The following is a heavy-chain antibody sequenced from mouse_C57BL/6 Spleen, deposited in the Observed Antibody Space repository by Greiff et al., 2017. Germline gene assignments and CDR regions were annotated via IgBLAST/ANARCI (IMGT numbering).Heavy chain of an antibody. D-gene: IGHD2-1*01. CDR2: IWRDGGT. Sequence: VKLMESGPGLVAPSPSLSISCTVSGFSLTSYGVSWVRQPPGQGLEWLGVIWRDGGTTYHSAIISRLSISNDNSTTQAFFKLNSLQTDDTATYYCANIYYGNYAWFAYWGQGTLVTVSA. V-gene: IGHV2-3*01. CDR3: ANIYYGNYAWFAY. J-gene: IGHJ3*01. CDR1: GFSLTSYG.